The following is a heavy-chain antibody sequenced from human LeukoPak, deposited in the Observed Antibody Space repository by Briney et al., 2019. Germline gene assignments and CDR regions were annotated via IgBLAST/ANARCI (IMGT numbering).Heavy chain of an antibody. Sequence: SETLSLTCAVYGGSFRGYYGSGPAQPPGKGREGIGEINHSGSTNYNPSLKSRVTISVDTSKNQFSLKLSSVTAADTAVYYCARGYYDYSNWFDPWGQGTLVTVSS. D-gene: IGHD4-11*01. J-gene: IGHJ5*02. CDR1: GGSFRGYY. CDR3: ARGYYDYSNWFDP. V-gene: IGHV4-34*01. CDR2: INHSGST.